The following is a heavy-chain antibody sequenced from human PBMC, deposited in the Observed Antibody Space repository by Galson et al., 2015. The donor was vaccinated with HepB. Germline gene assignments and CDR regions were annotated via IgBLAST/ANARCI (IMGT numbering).Heavy chain of an antibody. CDR3: ARTQVGAAYFDY. CDR2: TWYRSKWYD. D-gene: IGHD1-26*01. J-gene: IGHJ4*02. Sequence: CAISGDSVSSSSAVWNWVRQFPSSGLEWLGRTWYRSKWYDEFAVSVESRITINPDTSKNKFSLQLSSVTPEDTAVYYFARTQVGAAYFDYWGQGTLVTVSS. CDR1: GDSVSSSSAV. V-gene: IGHV6-1*01.